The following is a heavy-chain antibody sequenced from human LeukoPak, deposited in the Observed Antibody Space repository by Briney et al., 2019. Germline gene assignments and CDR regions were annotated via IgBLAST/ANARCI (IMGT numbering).Heavy chain of an antibody. CDR3: AKAAVTMIGVGDGFDI. Sequence: GGSLRLSCAASGFTFTNYAMSWVRQAPGKGLEWVSSISSGGVSTYYADAVKGRFTISRDNSKNTLYLQMDTLRVEDTAVYYCAKAAVTMIGVGDGFDIRGQGTRVTVSS. D-gene: IGHD3-22*01. J-gene: IGHJ3*02. CDR2: ISSGGVST. CDR1: GFTFTNYA. V-gene: IGHV3-23*01.